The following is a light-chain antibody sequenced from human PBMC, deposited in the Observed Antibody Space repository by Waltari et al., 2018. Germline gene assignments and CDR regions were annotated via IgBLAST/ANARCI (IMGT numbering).Light chain of an antibody. CDR1: QSVGSSF. J-gene: IGKJ2*01. V-gene: IGKV3-20*01. Sequence: ETVLTQSPGILSLSPGERVTLSCGASQSVGSSFLAWYQQKPGQAPRLLIYGASIRATGVPDRFSGSGSGTDFTLTVSRLEPEDFAVYYCQHYGGSPPRYTFGLGTKLEIK. CDR3: QHYGGSPPRYT. CDR2: GAS.